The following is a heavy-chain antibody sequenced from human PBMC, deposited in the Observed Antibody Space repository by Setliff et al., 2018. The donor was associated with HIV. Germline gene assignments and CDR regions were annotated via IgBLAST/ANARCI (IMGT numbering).Heavy chain of an antibody. CDR1: GYSLTSGYY. CDR2: ISTDGSNK. V-gene: IGHV3-7*01. Sequence: ETLSLTCGVSGYSLTSGYYWGWIRQPPGKGLESLAIISTDGSNKQYLNSVRGRFTISRDNAKNSLFLQMDNLRVEDTGIYFCAKFRNRDLDYWGQGTPVTVSS. J-gene: IGHJ4*02. D-gene: IGHD1-1*01. CDR3: AKFRNRDLDY.